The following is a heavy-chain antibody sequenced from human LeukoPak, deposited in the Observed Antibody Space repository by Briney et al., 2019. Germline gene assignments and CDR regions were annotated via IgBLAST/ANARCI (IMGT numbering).Heavy chain of an antibody. J-gene: IGHJ6*04. CDR1: GFTFSSYE. V-gene: IGHV3-48*03. D-gene: IGHD3-10*02. CDR2: ISSSGSTI. CDR3: AELGITMIGGV. Sequence: WGSLRLSCAASGFTFSSYEMKWVRQAPGKGLEWVSYISSSGSTIYYADSVKGRFTISRDNAKNSLYLQMNSLRAEDTAVYYCAELGITMIGGVWGKGTTVTISS.